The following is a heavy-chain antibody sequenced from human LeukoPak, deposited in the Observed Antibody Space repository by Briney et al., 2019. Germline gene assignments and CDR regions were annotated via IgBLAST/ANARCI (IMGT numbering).Heavy chain of an antibody. Sequence: GGSLRLSCAASGFTFSSYAMSWVRQAPGKGLEWVSAISGSGGSTYYADSVKGRFTISRDNSKNTLYLQMNSLRAEDTAVYYCAKFITGTTVRPTCFDYWGQGTLVTVSS. CDR2: ISGSGGST. CDR1: GFTFSSYA. V-gene: IGHV3-23*01. J-gene: IGHJ4*02. CDR3: AKFITGTTVRPTCFDY. D-gene: IGHD1-20*01.